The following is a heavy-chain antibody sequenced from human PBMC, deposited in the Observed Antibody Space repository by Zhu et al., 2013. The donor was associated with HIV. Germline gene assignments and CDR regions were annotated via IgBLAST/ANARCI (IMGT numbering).Heavy chain of an antibody. CDR1: GYTFTGYY. CDR2: INSNSGGT. J-gene: IGHJ4*02. D-gene: IGHD3-10*01. CDR3: ARGGWPHKAIY. Sequence: QVQLVQSGAEVKKPGASVKVSCKASGYTFTGYYIHWVRQAPGQGLEWMGWINSNSGGTSIAQKFRGRVTLTRDTSSSTAYMELTSLRSDDTAVYYCARGGWPHKAIYWGQGTLVTVSS. V-gene: IGHV1-2*02.